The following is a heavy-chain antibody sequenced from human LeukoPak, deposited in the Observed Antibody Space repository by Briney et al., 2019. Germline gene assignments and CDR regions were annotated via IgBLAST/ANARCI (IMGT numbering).Heavy chain of an antibody. Sequence: GRSLRLSCAASGFTFSIYAMSWVRQAPGKGLELVSAISGSSATIFYADSVKGRFTISRDNSKNTLYLQMNSLRAEDTAIYHCAKGKESGSNRARLYDYWGQGTLVTVSS. CDR2: ISGSSATI. J-gene: IGHJ4*02. D-gene: IGHD1-26*01. CDR3: AKGKESGSNRARLYDY. V-gene: IGHV3-23*01. CDR1: GFTFSIYA.